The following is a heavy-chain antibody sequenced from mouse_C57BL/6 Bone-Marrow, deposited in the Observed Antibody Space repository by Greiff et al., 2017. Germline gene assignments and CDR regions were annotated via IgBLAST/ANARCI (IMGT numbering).Heavy chain of an antibody. D-gene: IGHD1-1*01. J-gene: IGHJ4*01. CDR3: TRTPYYYGSSVYAMDY. V-gene: IGHV1-15*01. Sequence: VQLQQSGAELVRPGASVTLSCKASGYTFTDYDMHWVKQTPVHGLEWIGAIYPETGGTSYNQKFKGKAILTADKSSSTAYMETRSLTSEVSAVYYCTRTPYYYGSSVYAMDYWGQGTSVTVSA. CDR2: IYPETGGT. CDR1: GYTFTDYD.